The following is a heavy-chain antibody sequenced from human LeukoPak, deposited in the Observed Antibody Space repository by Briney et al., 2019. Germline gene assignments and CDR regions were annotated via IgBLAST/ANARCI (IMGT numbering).Heavy chain of an antibody. CDR3: AKVEQLVLGAFDI. CDR1: GFTFSIYA. CDR2: ISGSGGST. J-gene: IGHJ3*02. D-gene: IGHD6-6*01. Sequence: GGSLRLSCAASGFTFSIYAMSWVRQAPGKGLEWVSAISGSGGSTYYADSVKGRFTISRDNSKNTLYLQMNSLRAEDTAVYYCAKVEQLVLGAFDIWGQGTMVTVSS. V-gene: IGHV3-23*01.